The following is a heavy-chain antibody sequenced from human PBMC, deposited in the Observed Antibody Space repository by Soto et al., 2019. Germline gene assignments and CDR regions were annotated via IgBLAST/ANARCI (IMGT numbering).Heavy chain of an antibody. D-gene: IGHD5-18*01. Sequence: QVQLVQSGAEVKKPGSSVKVSCKASGGTFSSYSISWLRQAPGQGLEWMGRIIPMPGIANYAQKFQGRVTSTADKSTRTVYLELSSLRSEDTAVYYCARQLIQHRYGMDVWGQGTTVTVSS. CDR2: IIPMPGIA. J-gene: IGHJ6*02. CDR1: GGTFSSYS. V-gene: IGHV1-69*02. CDR3: ARQLIQHRYGMDV.